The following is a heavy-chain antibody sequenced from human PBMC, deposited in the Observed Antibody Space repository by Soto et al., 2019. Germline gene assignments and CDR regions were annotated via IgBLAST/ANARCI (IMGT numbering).Heavy chain of an antibody. CDR2: ISYDGSNK. J-gene: IGHJ4*02. CDR3: AKTTMIVPFDY. V-gene: IGHV3-30*18. D-gene: IGHD3-22*01. Sequence: QVQLVESGGGVVQPGRSLRLSCAASGFTFSSYGMHWVRQAPGKGLEWVAVISYDGSNKYYADSVKGRFTISRDNSKNTLYLQMNSLRAEDTAVYYCAKTTMIVPFDYWGQGTLVTVSS. CDR1: GFTFSSYG.